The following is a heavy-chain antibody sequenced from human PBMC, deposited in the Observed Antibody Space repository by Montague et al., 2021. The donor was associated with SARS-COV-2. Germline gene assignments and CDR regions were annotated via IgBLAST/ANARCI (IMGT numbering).Heavy chain of an antibody. Sequence: TRSLTCTVSDDSISGGRYYWSWIWQPAGKGLEWIGRIYTSGNTNYNPSLKSRVSMLVDTSKNQLSLKLSSVTAADTAIYYCARARITGTTKDYYGMDAWGQGTTVTVS. CDR3: ARARITGTTKDYYGMDA. D-gene: IGHD1-7*01. CDR1: DDSISGGRYY. CDR2: IYTSGNT. V-gene: IGHV4-61*02. J-gene: IGHJ6*02.